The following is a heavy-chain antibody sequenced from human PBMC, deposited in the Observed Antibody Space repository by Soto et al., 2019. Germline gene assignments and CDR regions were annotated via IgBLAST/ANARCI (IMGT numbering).Heavy chain of an antibody. CDR3: ARAGGDPYSGSYYSYYYGMDV. V-gene: IGHV1-46*01. Sequence: ASVKVSCKASGYTFTSYYMHWVRQAPGQRLERMGIITPSGGSTSYAQKCQGTVTMTRDTSTSTVYMGPSSLSSEDTAVYYCARAGGDPYSGSYYSYYYGMDVWGQGTTVTVSS. CDR1: GYTFTSYY. CDR2: ITPSGGST. D-gene: IGHD1-26*01. J-gene: IGHJ6*02.